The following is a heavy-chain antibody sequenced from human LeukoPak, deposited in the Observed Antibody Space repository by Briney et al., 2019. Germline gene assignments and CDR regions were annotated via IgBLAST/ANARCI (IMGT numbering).Heavy chain of an antibody. CDR3: ARLRTRTSDADY. D-gene: IGHD2-2*01. V-gene: IGHV4-61*02. CDR2: IYTSGST. CDR1: GGSISSGSYY. Sequence: SETLSLTCTVSGGSISSGSYYWSWIRQPAGKGLEWIGRIYTSGSTNYNPSLKSRVTISVDRSKNQFSLKLSSVTAADTAVYYCARLRTRTSDADYWGQGTLVTVSS. J-gene: IGHJ4*02.